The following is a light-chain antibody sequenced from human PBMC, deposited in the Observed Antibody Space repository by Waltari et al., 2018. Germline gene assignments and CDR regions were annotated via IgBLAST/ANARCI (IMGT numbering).Light chain of an antibody. J-gene: IGKJ5*01. Sequence: DIQMTQSPSSVSLSVGDSVTITCRASQGIGTWLAWYQQKPGKAPKFLLYAASSGQTGVPSRFSGRGSGTDFTLTISSLQPEDSATYYCQQAISFPITFGQGTRLEIK. CDR2: AAS. CDR1: QGIGTW. V-gene: IGKV1-12*01. CDR3: QQAISFPIT.